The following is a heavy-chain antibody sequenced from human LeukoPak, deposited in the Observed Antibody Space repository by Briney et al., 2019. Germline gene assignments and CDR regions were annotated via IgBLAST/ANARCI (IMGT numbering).Heavy chain of an antibody. Sequence: KPSETLSLTCTVSGGSISSYYWSWIRQPPGKGLEWIGYIYYSGSTNYNPSLKSRVTISVDTSKNQFSLKLSSVTAADTAVYYCARDGGYYDFWSGYYSHWFDPWGQGTLVTVSS. CDR1: GGSISSYY. CDR2: IYYSGST. J-gene: IGHJ5*02. CDR3: ARDGGYYDFWSGYYSHWFDP. V-gene: IGHV4-59*01. D-gene: IGHD3-3*01.